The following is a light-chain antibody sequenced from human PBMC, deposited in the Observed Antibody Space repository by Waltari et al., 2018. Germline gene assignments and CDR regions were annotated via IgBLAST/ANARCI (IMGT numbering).Light chain of an antibody. J-gene: IGKJ2*01. Sequence: DLQMTQSPSSLSASVGDRVTITCRASQSISNWLDWYQQKPGKAPIPLIYKASILKSGVPSRFSVSGSGTQFTLTISSLQPGDFATYYCQQYNTYSSFGQRTKLEIK. CDR3: QQYNTYSS. V-gene: IGKV1-5*03. CDR2: KAS. CDR1: QSISNW.